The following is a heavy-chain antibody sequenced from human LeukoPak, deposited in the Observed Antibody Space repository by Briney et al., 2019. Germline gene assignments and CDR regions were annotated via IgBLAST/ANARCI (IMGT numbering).Heavy chain of an antibody. D-gene: IGHD1-26*01. CDR3: ARHLRSLDAFDI. V-gene: IGHV5-51*01. CDR2: IHPGDSDT. Sequence: GAALKISFKGSGYSFTSYWIGWGRRMPGKRLEWRGIIHPGDSDTRYSPSFQGRVTISADKSISTAYLQWSSLKASDTAMYYCARHLRSLDAFDIWGQGTMVTVSS. CDR1: GYSFTSYW. J-gene: IGHJ3*02.